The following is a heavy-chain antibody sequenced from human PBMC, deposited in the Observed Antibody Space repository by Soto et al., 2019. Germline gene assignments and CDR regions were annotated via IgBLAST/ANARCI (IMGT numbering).Heavy chain of an antibody. D-gene: IGHD1-1*01. CDR1: GLTISGKKY. CDR3: ATWHEREHAYDV. J-gene: IGHJ3*01. CDR2: LYDVDGS. Sequence: DVQLVESGGGLIPPGESLRLSCAAFGLTISGKKYVAWFRQAPGKGLEWVSGLYDVDGSFYADSVRGRFTTSSDSSKTAVYLQMNDLRADDTAVYYCATWHEREHAYDVWGPGTTVTVSS. V-gene: IGHV3-53*01.